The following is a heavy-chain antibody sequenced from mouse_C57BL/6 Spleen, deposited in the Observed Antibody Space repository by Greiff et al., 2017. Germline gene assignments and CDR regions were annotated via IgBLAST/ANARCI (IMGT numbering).Heavy chain of an antibody. Sequence: QVQLQQPGAELVKPGASVKLSCKASGYTFTSYWMHWVKQRPGQGLEWIGMIHPNSGSTNYNEKFKSKATLTVDKSSSTAYMQLSSLTSEDAAVYYCARSSTMVTYYFDYWGQGTTLTVSS. J-gene: IGHJ2*01. V-gene: IGHV1-64*01. CDR1: GYTFTSYW. D-gene: IGHD2-2*01. CDR2: IHPNSGST. CDR3: ARSSTMVTYYFDY.